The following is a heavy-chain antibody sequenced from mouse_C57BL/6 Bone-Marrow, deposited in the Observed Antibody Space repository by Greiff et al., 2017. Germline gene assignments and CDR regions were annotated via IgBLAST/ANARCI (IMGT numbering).Heavy chain of an antibody. CDR3: ANWDRYFGG. Sequence: QVQLQQPGAELVKPGASVKLSCKASGYTFTSYWMQWVKQRPGQGLEWIGEIDPSGSYTNYNQKFKGKATLTVDTSSSTAYMQLSSLTSEDSAVYYCANWDRYFGGWGTGTTGTVSS. J-gene: IGHJ1*03. CDR1: GYTFTSYW. V-gene: IGHV1-50*01. D-gene: IGHD4-1*01. CDR2: IDPSGSYT.